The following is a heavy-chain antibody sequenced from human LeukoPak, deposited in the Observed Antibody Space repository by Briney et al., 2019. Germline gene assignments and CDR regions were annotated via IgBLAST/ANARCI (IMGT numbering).Heavy chain of an antibody. CDR1: GFTFSSYA. J-gene: IGHJ4*02. D-gene: IGHD6-19*01. CDR2: ISGGGVST. V-gene: IGHV3-23*01. CDR3: AKDLIRSSGWYGFFDY. Sequence: QSGGPLRLSCAASGFTFSSYAMSWVRQAPGKGLEWVSAISGGGVSTYYADSVKGRFTISRDNSKNTLYLQMNSLRAEDTAVYYCAKDLIRSSGWYGFFDYWGQGTLVTVSS.